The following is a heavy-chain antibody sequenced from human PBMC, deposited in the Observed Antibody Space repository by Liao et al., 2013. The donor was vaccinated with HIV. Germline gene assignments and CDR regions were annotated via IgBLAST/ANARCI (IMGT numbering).Heavy chain of an antibody. V-gene: IGHV4-34*01. D-gene: IGHD3-22*01. Sequence: QVQLQQWGAGLLKPSETLSLTCAVYDGPFSYYHWAWIRQSPGKGLEWIGETNHTGSTNYNPSLKSRLTISADRSRNQFSLKLRSVTAADTAVYYCARVPHYDGSGYPLDLWGQGTVVTVSS. CDR2: TNHTGST. CDR3: ARVPHYDGSGYPLDL. J-gene: IGHJ3*01. CDR1: DGPFSYYH.